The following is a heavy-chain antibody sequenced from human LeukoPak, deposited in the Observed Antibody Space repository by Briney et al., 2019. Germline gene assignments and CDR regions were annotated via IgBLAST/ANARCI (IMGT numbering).Heavy chain of an antibody. CDR3: ARELRSYGYNGLTYYFDY. CDR2: IIPIFGTA. D-gene: IGHD5-18*01. Sequence: ASVKVSCKASGGTFSSYAISWVRQAPGQGLEWMGGIIPIFGTANYAQKFQGRVTITADKSTSTAYMELSSLRSEDTAVYYCARELRSYGYNGLTYYFDYWGQGTLVTVSS. V-gene: IGHV1-69*06. CDR1: GGTFSSYA. J-gene: IGHJ4*02.